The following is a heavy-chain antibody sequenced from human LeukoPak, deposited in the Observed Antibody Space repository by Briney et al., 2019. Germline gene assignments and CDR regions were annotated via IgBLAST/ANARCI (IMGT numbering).Heavy chain of an antibody. J-gene: IGHJ4*02. CDR2: ISGSGGST. V-gene: IGHV3-23*01. CDR3: AKPMDYDSPHFDY. Sequence: GRSLRLSCAASGFTFSSYGMHWVRQAPGKGLEWVSAISGSGGSTYYADSVKGRFTISRDNSKNTLYLQMNSLRAEDTAVYYCAKPMDYDSPHFDYWGQGTLVTVSS. D-gene: IGHD3-3*01. CDR1: GFTFSSYG.